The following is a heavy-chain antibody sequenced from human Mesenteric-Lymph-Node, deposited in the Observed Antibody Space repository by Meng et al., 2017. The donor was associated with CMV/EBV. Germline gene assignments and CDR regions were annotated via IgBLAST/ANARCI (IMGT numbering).Heavy chain of an antibody. D-gene: IGHD6-13*01. J-gene: IGHJ4*02. CDR1: GFTFDDYA. CDR3: ARGGIAASY. Sequence: GGSLRLSCVASGFTFDDYAMHWVRQAPGKGLEWVSGISWNSGSIGYVDSVKGRFTISRDNAKNSLYLRMNSLRAEDTAVYYCARGGIAASYWGQGTLVTVSS. CDR2: ISWNSGSI. V-gene: IGHV3-9*01.